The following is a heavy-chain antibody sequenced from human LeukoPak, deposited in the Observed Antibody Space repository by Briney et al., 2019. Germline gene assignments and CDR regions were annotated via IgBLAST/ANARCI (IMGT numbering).Heavy chain of an antibody. Sequence: PGGSLRLSCAASGFTFSSYGMQWVRQAPGKGLEWVAVIWYDGSNKYYADSVRGRFTISRDNSKNTLYLQMNSLRAEDTAVYYCAREITSGYSSSRYYFDYWGQGTLVTVSS. CDR1: GFTFSSYG. J-gene: IGHJ4*02. V-gene: IGHV3-33*01. CDR3: AREITSGYSSSRYYFDY. CDR2: IWYDGSNK. D-gene: IGHD6-13*01.